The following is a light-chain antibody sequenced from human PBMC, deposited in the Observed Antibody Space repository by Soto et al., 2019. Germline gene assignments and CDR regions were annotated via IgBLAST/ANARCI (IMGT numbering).Light chain of an antibody. CDR1: QSISSY. CDR3: QQSYSTPRT. V-gene: IGKV1-39*01. J-gene: IGKJ1*01. Sequence: DIQITQSPSSLSASVRDRVTITCRASQSISSYLNWYQQKPGKAPKLLIYAASSLQSGVPSRFSGSGSGTDFTLTVSSLRPEDFATYFCQQSYSTPRTFGQGTKVEVK. CDR2: AAS.